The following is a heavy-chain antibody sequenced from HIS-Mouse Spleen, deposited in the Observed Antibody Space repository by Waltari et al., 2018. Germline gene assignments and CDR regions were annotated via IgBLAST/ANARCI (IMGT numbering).Heavy chain of an antibody. CDR2: INPNGGGT. CDR3: ARDRSSSWYAFDI. CDR1: GYTFTGYY. J-gene: IGHJ3*02. Sequence: QVQLVQSGAEVKKPGASVKVSCKASGYTFTGYYMHWVRQAPGQGLEWMGWINPNGGGTNYAQKFQGRVTMTRDTSISTAYMELSRLRSDDTAVYYCARDRSSSWYAFDIWCQGTMVTVSS. V-gene: IGHV1-2*02. D-gene: IGHD6-13*01.